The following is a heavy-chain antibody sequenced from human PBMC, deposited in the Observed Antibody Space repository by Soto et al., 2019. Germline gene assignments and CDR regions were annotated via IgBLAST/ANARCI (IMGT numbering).Heavy chain of an antibody. CDR2: IYSGGST. D-gene: IGHD4-17*01. V-gene: IGHV3-53*01. Sequence: EVQLVESGGGLIQPGGSLRLSCAASGFTVSSNYMSWVRQAPGKGLEWVSVIYSGGSTYYADSVKGRFTISRDNSKNTLYVQMNSLRAEDTAVYYCARGTATVTTRRGDYYYYGMDVWAKGPRSPSP. J-gene: IGHJ6*02. CDR1: GFTVSSNY. CDR3: ARGTATVTTRRGDYYYYGMDV.